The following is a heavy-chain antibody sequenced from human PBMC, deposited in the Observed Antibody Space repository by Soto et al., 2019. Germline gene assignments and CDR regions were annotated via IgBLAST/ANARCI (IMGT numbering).Heavy chain of an antibody. CDR1: GGTFSSYA. CDR2: IIPIFGTA. Sequence: ASVKVSCKASGGTFSSYAISWVRQAPGQGLEWMGGIIPIFGTANYAQKFQGRVTITADESTSTAYMELSSLRSEDTAVYYCASGDLDYYDSSGYYQKYFDYWGQGTLVTVS. CDR3: ASGDLDYYDSSGYYQKYFDY. V-gene: IGHV1-69*13. J-gene: IGHJ4*02. D-gene: IGHD3-22*01.